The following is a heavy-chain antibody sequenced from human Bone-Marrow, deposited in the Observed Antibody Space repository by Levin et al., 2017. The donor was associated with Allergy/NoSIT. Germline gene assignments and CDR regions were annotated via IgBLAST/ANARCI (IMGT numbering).Heavy chain of an antibody. J-gene: IGHJ3*02. CDR3: ARDLLYGSGGNAFDI. Sequence: GESLKISCKASGYTFTSYGISWVRQAPGQGLEWMGWISAYNGNTNYAQKLQGRVTMTTDTSTSTAYMELRSLRSDDTAVYYCARDLLYGSGGNAFDIWGQGTMVTVSS. D-gene: IGHD3-10*01. CDR1: GYTFTSYG. V-gene: IGHV1-18*01. CDR2: ISAYNGNT.